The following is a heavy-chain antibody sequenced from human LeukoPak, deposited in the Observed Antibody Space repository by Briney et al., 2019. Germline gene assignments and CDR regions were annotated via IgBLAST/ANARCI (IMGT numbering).Heavy chain of an antibody. V-gene: IGHV1-2*02. CDR2: INPNSGGT. CDR1: GYTFTSYD. CDR3: ARGGYGDYEDGVNV. Sequence: GASVKVSCKASGYTFTSYDINWVRQATGQGLEWMGWINPNSGGTNYAQKFQGRVTMTRDTSISTAYMELSRLRSDDTAVYYCARGGYGDYEDGVNVWGQGTLVTVSS. D-gene: IGHD4-17*01. J-gene: IGHJ4*02.